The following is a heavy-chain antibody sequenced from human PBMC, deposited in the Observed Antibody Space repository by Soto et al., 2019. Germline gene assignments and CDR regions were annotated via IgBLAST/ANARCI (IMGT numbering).Heavy chain of an antibody. CDR3: AHKNPGGMLFDY. CDR2: IYWDDDK. D-gene: IGHD2-2*01. CDR1: GFSLSTSGVG. J-gene: IGHJ4*02. V-gene: IGHV2-5*02. Sequence: QITLKASGPTLVKPTQTLTLTCTFSGFSLSTSGVGVGWIRQPPGTALEWLALIYWDDDKRYSPSLKSRLTITKDTTKTQVVLTMTNMDPVDTATYYCAHKNPGGMLFDYWGQGTLVTVSS.